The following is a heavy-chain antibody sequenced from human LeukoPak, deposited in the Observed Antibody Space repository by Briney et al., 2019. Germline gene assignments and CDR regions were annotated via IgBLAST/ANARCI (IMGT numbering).Heavy chain of an antibody. V-gene: IGHV3-11*03. CDR3: ARRGTSSSWAHFDY. CDR1: GFTFNDYY. J-gene: IGHJ4*02. CDR2: ISSSAAYT. D-gene: IGHD6-13*01. Sequence: GGSLRLSCVVSGFTFNDYYMSWVRQAPGKGLEWISYISSSAAYTDYADSVKGRFTISRVNAKNSLYLQMNSLGAEDTAVYYCARRGTSSSWAHFDYWGQGTLVTVSS.